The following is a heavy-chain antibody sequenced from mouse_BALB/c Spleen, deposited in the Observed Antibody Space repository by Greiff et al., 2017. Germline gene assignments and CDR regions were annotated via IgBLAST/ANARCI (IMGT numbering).Heavy chain of an antibody. CDR2: ISDGGSYT. CDR1: GFTFSDYY. D-gene: IGHD2-14*01. CDR3: ARDGAYYRYDDPAY. J-gene: IGHJ3*01. Sequence: EVKVVESGGGLVKPGGSLKLSCAASGFTFSDYYMYWVRQTPEKRLEWVATISDGGSYTYYPDSVKGRFTISRDNAKNNLYLQMSSLKSEDTAMYYCARDGAYYRYDDPAYWGQGTLVTVSA. V-gene: IGHV5-4*02.